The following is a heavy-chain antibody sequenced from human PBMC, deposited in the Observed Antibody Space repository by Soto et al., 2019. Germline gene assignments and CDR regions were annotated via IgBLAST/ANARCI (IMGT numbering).Heavy chain of an antibody. CDR1: GFTFSGSA. J-gene: IGHJ6*02. CDR2: IRSKANSYAT. Sequence: LRLSCAASGFTFSGSAMHWVRQASGKGLEWVGRIRSKANSYATAYAASVKGRFTISRDDSKNTAYLQMNSLKTEDTAVYYCTTDYDFWSGYWSHYYGMDVWGQGTTVTVSS. D-gene: IGHD3-3*01. V-gene: IGHV3-73*01. CDR3: TTDYDFWSGYWSHYYGMDV.